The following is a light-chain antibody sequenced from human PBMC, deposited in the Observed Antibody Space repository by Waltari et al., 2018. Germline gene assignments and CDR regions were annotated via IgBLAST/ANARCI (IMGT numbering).Light chain of an antibody. Sequence: EIVLTQSPGTLSLSPGERATLSVRASQSVGRSLAWYQQKRGQAPRLLIYGASSRATGIPDRFSGSGSVTDFSLTISRLEPEDFAVYYCQHYVRLPATFGQGTDVEIK. CDR3: QHYVRLPAT. CDR1: QSVGRS. V-gene: IGKV3-20*01. J-gene: IGKJ1*01. CDR2: GAS.